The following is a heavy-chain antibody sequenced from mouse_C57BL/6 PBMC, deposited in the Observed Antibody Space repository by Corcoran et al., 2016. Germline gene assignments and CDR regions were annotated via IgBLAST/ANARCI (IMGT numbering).Heavy chain of an antibody. CDR2: ISFDGSN. J-gene: IGHJ3*01. CDR3: ARDQGIYSLFAY. CDR1: GYSITSGYY. D-gene: IGHD2-1*01. V-gene: IGHV3-6*01. Sequence: DVQLQESGPGLVKPSQSLSLTCSVTGYSITSGYYWNWIRQFPGNKLEWMGYISFDGSNNYNPSLKNRISITRDTSKNQFSLKLNSVTTEDTATYFCARDQGIYSLFAYWGQGTLVTVSA.